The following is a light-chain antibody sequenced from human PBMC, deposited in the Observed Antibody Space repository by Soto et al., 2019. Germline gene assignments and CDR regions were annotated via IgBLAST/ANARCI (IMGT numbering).Light chain of an antibody. J-gene: IGKJ1*01. CDR1: QDISNY. V-gene: IGKV1-16*01. CDR3: QQHQSYST. CDR2: AAS. Sequence: DIQMTQSPSSLSASLGDRVTITCQASQDISNYLNWYQQKPGKAPKLLIYAASSLQSGVPSRFSGSGSGTEFTLTISSLQPDDFATYYCQQHQSYSTFGQGTKVDI.